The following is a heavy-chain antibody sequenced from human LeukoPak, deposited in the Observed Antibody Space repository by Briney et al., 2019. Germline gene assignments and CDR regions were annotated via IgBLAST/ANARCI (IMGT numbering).Heavy chain of an antibody. CDR1: GFTFSSYG. J-gene: IGHJ4*02. CDR2: ISYDGSNK. Sequence: PGGSLRLSCAASGFTFSSYGMHWVRQAPGKGLEWVAVISYDGSNKYYADSVKGRFTISRDNSKNTLYLQMNSLRAEDTAVYYCAKDGGVDTAMALDYWGQGTLVTVSS. D-gene: IGHD5-18*01. V-gene: IGHV3-30*18. CDR3: AKDGGVDTAMALDY.